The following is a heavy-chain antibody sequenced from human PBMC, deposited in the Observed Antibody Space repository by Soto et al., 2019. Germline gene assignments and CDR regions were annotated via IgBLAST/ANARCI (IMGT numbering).Heavy chain of an antibody. V-gene: IGHV3-7*05. CDR2: IKEDGGEE. J-gene: IGHJ6*02. CDR3: ARDWGAPGRGSAFGYYYHFGMDV. D-gene: IGHD3-16*01. CDR1: GFTFSTYW. Sequence: EVQLVGSGGSLVQPGGPLRLSCAPSGFTFSTYWMNWVRQAPGKGLEWVANIKEDGGEELYVASVKGRFTISRDNAKNSLFLDMNSLRGEDTAVYYCARDWGAPGRGSAFGYYYHFGMDVWGQGTTVTVPS.